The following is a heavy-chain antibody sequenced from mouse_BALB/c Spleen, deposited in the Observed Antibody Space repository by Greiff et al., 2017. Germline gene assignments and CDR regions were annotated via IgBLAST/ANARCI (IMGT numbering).Heavy chain of an antibody. CDR1: GFSLTSYG. CDR3: ARDNGNWAWFAY. D-gene: IGHD2-1*01. CDR2: IWAGGST. Sequence: QVQRVESGPGLVAPSQSLSITCTVSGFSLTSYGVHWVRQPPGKGLEWLGVIWAGGSTNYNSALMSRLSISKDNSKSQVFLKMNSLQTDDTARYYCARDNGNWAWFAYWGQGTLVTVSA. J-gene: IGHJ3*01. V-gene: IGHV2-9*02.